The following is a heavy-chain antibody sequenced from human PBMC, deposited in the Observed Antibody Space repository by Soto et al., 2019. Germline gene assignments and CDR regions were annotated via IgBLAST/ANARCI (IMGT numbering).Heavy chain of an antibody. CDR2: ISGSGGDT. J-gene: IGHJ5*01. Sequence: GGSLRLSCAASGFTFSSYAMSWVRQAPGKGLEWVSAISGSGGDTYYADSVKGRFTISRDNSKNTLYLQMNSLRVEDTAVYYCVRGQSSFDSWGQGTLVTVSS. V-gene: IGHV3-23*01. D-gene: IGHD3-10*01. CDR3: VRGQSSFDS. CDR1: GFTFSSYA.